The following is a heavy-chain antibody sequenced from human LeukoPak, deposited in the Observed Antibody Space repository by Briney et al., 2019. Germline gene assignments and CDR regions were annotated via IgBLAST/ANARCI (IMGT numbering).Heavy chain of an antibody. D-gene: IGHD3-16*01. CDR3: TTEYFGGFEY. CDR1: TSTKAW. J-gene: IGHJ4*02. V-gene: IGHV3-15*07. CDR2: VKNRGDGRTT. Sequence: GGALRLSCVVSTSTKAWMNWVRQAPGKGLEWVGRVKNRGDGRTTDYAAPVKGRFINSRDDSKKTVYLQMDSLKTEDTAVYFCTTEYFGGFEYWGQGTLVTVSS.